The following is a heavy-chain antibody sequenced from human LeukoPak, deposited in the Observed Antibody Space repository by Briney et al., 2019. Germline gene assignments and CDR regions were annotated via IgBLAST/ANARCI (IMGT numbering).Heavy chain of an antibody. V-gene: IGHV3-21*01. CDR1: GFTFSSYS. Sequence: GGSLRLSCAASGFTFSSYSMNWVRQAPGKGLEWVSSISSSSSSYIYYADSVKGRFTISRDNAKNTLYLQMNSLRAEDTAVYYCARGAFYCSGASCYSSDWYFDLWGRGTLVTVSS. CDR3: ARGAFYCSGASCYSSDWYFDL. D-gene: IGHD2-15*01. CDR2: ISSSSSSYI. J-gene: IGHJ2*01.